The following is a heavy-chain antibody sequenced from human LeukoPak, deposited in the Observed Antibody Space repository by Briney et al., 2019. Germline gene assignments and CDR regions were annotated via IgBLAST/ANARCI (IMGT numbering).Heavy chain of an antibody. D-gene: IGHD4-17*01. Sequence: GESLKISCKGSGYTFTCYWIGWVRQMPGKGLEWMGVIWPGDSDTRYSPSFQGQVTISADKSISTAYLQWSSLRASDTAMYYCARLLGRLNTVTTLAYDYWGQGTLVTVSS. V-gene: IGHV5-51*01. CDR3: ARLLGRLNTVTTLAYDY. CDR2: IWPGDSDT. J-gene: IGHJ4*02. CDR1: GYTFTCYW.